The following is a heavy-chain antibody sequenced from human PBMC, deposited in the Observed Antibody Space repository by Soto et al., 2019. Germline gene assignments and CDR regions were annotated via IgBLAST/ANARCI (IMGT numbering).Heavy chain of an antibody. CDR2: IYHSGST. J-gene: IGHJ6*02. CDR3: ARKDYTPPYSMDV. CDR1: GGSISTSNW. D-gene: IGHD4-4*01. V-gene: IGHV4-4*02. Sequence: QVQLQESAPGLVKPSGTLSLTCVVSGGSISTSNWWSWVRQPPGKGLEWIGEIYHSGSTNYNPSLKSRVTISVDKSKNQFSLKVTSVTAADTAVYYCARKDYTPPYSMDVWGQGTTVTVSS.